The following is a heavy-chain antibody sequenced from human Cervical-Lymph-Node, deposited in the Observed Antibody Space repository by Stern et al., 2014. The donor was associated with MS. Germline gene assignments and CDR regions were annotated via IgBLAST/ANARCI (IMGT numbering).Heavy chain of an antibody. D-gene: IGHD1-26*01. V-gene: IGHV2-5*02. CDR2: LYWDGEK. Sequence: QITLKESGPTLEKPTQTLTLTCDFSGFSLTTSGVGVGWIRQAPGQALEWLALLYWDGEKRYSPAQKNRLSIITDTAKNQMVLTMTNMDPVDTGTYYCAHRSTSVAGARASWGQGILVVVSS. CDR3: AHRSTSVAGARAS. J-gene: IGHJ5*01. CDR1: GFSLTTSGVG.